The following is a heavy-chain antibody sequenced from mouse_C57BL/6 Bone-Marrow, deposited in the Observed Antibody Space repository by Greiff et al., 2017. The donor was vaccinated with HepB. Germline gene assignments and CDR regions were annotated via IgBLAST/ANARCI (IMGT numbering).Heavy chain of an antibody. CDR3: TSIYYDYDGFAY. Sequence: EVKLMESGEGLVKPGGSLKLSCAASGFTFSSYAMSWVRQTPEKRLEWVAYISSGGDYIYYADTVKGRVTISRDNARNTLYLQMSSLKSEDTAMYYCTSIYYDYDGFAYWGQGTLVTVSA. J-gene: IGHJ3*01. CDR1: GFTFSSYA. V-gene: IGHV5-9-1*02. CDR2: ISSGGDYI. D-gene: IGHD2-4*01.